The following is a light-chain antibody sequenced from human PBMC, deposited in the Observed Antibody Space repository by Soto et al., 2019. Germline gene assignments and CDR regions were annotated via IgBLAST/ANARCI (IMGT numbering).Light chain of an antibody. V-gene: IGKV3-15*01. Sequence: EIVMTQSPATLSVSPGERATLSCRASQSVSSNLAWHQQKPGQAPRLLIYGASTRATGIPARFSGSGSGTEFTITISSLQSEDFAVYYCQQYKNWPRTFGQGTKVEIK. CDR3: QQYKNWPRT. CDR2: GAS. J-gene: IGKJ1*01. CDR1: QSVSSN.